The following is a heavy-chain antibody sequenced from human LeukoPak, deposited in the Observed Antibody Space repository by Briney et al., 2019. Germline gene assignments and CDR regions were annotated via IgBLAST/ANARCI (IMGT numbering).Heavy chain of an antibody. CDR3: ARDSALYGSGSYYTGYYYYYYGMDV. CDR2: TYYRSKVYN. V-gene: IGHV6-1*01. CDR1: GGIVSSNSAA. Sequence: SQTLSLTCAISGGIVSSNSAAWNWIRQSPSRGLEWLGRTYYRSKVYNDYAVSVKSRITINPDTSKNQFSLQLNSVTPEDTAVYYCARDSALYGSGSYYTGYYYYYYGMDVWGQGTTVTVSS. D-gene: IGHD3-10*01. J-gene: IGHJ6*02.